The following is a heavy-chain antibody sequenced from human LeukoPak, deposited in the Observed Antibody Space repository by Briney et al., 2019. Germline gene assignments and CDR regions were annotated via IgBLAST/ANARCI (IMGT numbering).Heavy chain of an antibody. CDR2: IKQDGSEK. D-gene: IGHD5-18*01. CDR3: AREGDTAMAHFDY. V-gene: IGHV3-7*01. Sequence: GGSLRLSCAASGFTFSSYWMSWVRQAPGKGLEWVANIKQDGSEKYYVDSVKGRFTISRDNAKNSLYLQMNSLRAEDTAVYYCAREGDTAMAHFDYWGQGTLVTVSS. J-gene: IGHJ4*02. CDR1: GFTFSSYW.